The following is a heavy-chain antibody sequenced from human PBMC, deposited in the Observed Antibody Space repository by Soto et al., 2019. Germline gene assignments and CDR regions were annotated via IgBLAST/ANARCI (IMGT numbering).Heavy chain of an antibody. D-gene: IGHD2-15*01. CDR3: AKRGRGNPDS. CDR1: GFTFSNYA. Sequence: EVQLLESGGGLVQPGGSLRLSCAASGFTFSNYAMSWVRQAPGKGLEWVSAISGSGAGTYFADSAKGRFTISRDNSKTTLHLYMTSLRAEDSAVYYCAKRGRGNPDSWGQGTLVTVSS. CDR2: ISGSGAGT. V-gene: IGHV3-23*01. J-gene: IGHJ5*02.